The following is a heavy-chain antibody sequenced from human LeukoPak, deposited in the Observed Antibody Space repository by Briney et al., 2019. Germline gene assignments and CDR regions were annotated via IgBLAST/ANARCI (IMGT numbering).Heavy chain of an antibody. D-gene: IGHD5-12*01. J-gene: IGHJ6*02. CDR1: GFTFSSYE. CDR3: ARDRHSGYDPAYYYYYGMDV. Sequence: GGSLRLSCAASGFTFSSYEMNWVRQAPGKGLEWVSYISSSGSTIYYADSVKGRFTISRDNAKNSLYLQMNSLRAEDTAVYYCARDRHSGYDPAYYYYYGMDVWGQVTTVTVSS. V-gene: IGHV3-48*03. CDR2: ISSSGSTI.